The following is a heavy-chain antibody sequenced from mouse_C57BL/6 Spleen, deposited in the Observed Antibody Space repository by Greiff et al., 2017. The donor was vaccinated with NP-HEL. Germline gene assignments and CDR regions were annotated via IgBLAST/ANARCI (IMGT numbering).Heavy chain of an antibody. V-gene: IGHV1-26*01. CDR2: INPNNGGT. CDR1: GYTFTDYY. D-gene: IGHD1-1*01. Sequence: EVQLQQSGPELVKPGASVKISCKASGYTFTDYYMNWVKQSHGKSLEWIGDINPNNGGTSYNQKFKGKATLTVDKSSSTAYMELRSLTSEDSAVYYCARRASGYGSTWFAYWGQGTLVTVSA. CDR3: ARRASGYGSTWFAY. J-gene: IGHJ3*01.